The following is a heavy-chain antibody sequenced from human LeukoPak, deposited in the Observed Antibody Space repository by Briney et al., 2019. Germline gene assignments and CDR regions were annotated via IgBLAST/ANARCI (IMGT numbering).Heavy chain of an antibody. CDR1: GFTFDDYA. D-gene: IGHD1-26*01. J-gene: IGHJ4*02. CDR2: INENGDIA. CDR3: AKARWEPNFDY. V-gene: IGHV3-43*02. Sequence: GGSLRLSCAASGFTFDDYAMHWVRQGPGKSLEWVSLINENGDIAYYGDSVRGRFSVSRDNAKNSLYLQMNSLTTEDTALYYCAKARWEPNFDYWGQGTLVTVSS.